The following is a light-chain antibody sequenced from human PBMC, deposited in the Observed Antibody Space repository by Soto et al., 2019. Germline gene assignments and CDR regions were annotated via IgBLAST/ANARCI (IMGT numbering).Light chain of an antibody. Sequence: DIQMTQSPSSLSASVGDRVTVTCRASQSIGTYVNWYQQKPGKAPYLLIYAASRLQSGVPSKFSGSGSGTDFTLTISSLQPEDFAIYYCQQSYTTPYTFGQGNKLEIK. CDR3: QQSYTTPYT. V-gene: IGKV1-39*01. J-gene: IGKJ2*01. CDR2: AAS. CDR1: QSIGTY.